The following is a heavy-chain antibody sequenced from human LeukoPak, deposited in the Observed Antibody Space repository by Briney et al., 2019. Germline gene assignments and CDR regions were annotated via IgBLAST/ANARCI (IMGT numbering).Heavy chain of an antibody. D-gene: IGHD1-26*01. Sequence: PSETLSLTCTVSSDSISSHYWSWVRQPPGKGLEWIGYIYYSGSTNYNPSLKSRVTISVDTSKSQFSLRLSSVTVADTAVYYCASRIVGATPYFDYWGQGTLVTVSS. CDR3: ASRIVGATPYFDY. J-gene: IGHJ4*02. CDR2: IYYSGST. V-gene: IGHV4-59*11. CDR1: SDSISSHY.